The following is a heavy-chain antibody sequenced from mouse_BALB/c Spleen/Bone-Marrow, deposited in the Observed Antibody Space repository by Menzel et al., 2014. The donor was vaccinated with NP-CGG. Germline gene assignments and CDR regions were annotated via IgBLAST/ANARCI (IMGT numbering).Heavy chain of an antibody. J-gene: IGHJ3*01. CDR1: GFTFNNCG. V-gene: IGHV5-9-2*01. CDR3: ARHAYYDQTEVSFVY. Sequence: EVKLEESGGGLVKSGGSLKLSCAASGFTFNNCGMSWVRQTPEKRLEWVATISGGGSYTFYPDSVKGRFTISRDNAKNDLYLQLSSLRSEDTALYYCARHAYYDQTEVSFVYWGQGTLVTVSA. D-gene: IGHD2-4*01. CDR2: ISGGGSYT.